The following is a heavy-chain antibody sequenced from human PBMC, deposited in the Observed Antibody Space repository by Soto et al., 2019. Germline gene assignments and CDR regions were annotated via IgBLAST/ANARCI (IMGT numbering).Heavy chain of an antibody. CDR1: GGSISSGGYS. CDR2: IYDRGNT. D-gene: IGHD2-15*01. V-gene: IGHV4-30-2*01. CDR3: ATGYCSGGSCYPGGVDY. Sequence: QLQLQESGSGLVKPSQTLSLTCAVSGGSISSGGYSWSWIRQPPGKGLEWIGYIYDRGNTFYNPSLKNLVTISVDRSKNQFSLKLTSVTAADTAVYYCATGYCSGGSCYPGGVDYWGPGTLVTVSS. J-gene: IGHJ4*02.